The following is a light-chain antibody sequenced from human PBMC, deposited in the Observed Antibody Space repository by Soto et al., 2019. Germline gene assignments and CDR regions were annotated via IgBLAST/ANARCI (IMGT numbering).Light chain of an antibody. CDR2: GAS. Sequence: VMTQSPATLSVSPGERATLSCRASQNLRSSLAWYQQKPGQAPRLLIYGASTRATGIPARFSGSGSGTEFTLTISRLEPEDFAVYYCQQYGSSRTFGQGTKVDIK. CDR3: QQYGSSRT. CDR1: QNLRSS. V-gene: IGKV3-15*01. J-gene: IGKJ1*01.